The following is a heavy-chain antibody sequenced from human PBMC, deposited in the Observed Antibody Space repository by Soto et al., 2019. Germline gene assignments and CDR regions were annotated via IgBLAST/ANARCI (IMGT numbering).Heavy chain of an antibody. Sequence: SVKVSCKASGGTFSSYAISWVRQAPGQGLEWMGGIIPIFGTANYAQKFQGRVTITAGESTSTAYMELSSLRSEDTAVYYCARTIVVVPAAEKYYYYYGMDVWGQGTTVTVSS. CDR3: ARTIVVVPAAEKYYYYYGMDV. J-gene: IGHJ6*02. V-gene: IGHV1-69*13. CDR2: IIPIFGTA. CDR1: GGTFSSYA. D-gene: IGHD2-2*01.